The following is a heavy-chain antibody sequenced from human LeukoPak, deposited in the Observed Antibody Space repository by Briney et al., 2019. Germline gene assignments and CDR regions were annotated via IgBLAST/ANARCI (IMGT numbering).Heavy chain of an antibody. CDR3: ARGSSGSYYEAYFDY. J-gene: IGHJ4*02. Sequence: GGSLRLSCAASGFTVSSNYMSWVRQAPGKGLEWVSVTYSGGSTYYADSVKGRFTISRDNSKNTLYLQMNSLRAEDTAVYYCARGSSGSYYEAYFDYWGQGTLVTVPS. CDR2: TYSGGST. D-gene: IGHD1-26*01. CDR1: GFTVSSNY. V-gene: IGHV3-53*01.